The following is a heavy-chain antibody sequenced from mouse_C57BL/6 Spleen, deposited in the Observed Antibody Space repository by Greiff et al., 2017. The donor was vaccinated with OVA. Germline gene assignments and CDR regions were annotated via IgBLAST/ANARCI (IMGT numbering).Heavy chain of an antibody. CDR1: GYTFTDYN. CDR2: INPNNGGT. CDR3: ARGRGFAY. Sequence: EVQLQQSGPELVKPGASVKIPCKASGYTFTDYNMDWVKQSHGKSLEWIGDINPNNGGTIYNQKFKGKATLTVDKSSSTAYMELRSLTSEDTAVYYCARGRGFAYWAQGTLVTVSA. V-gene: IGHV1-18*01. J-gene: IGHJ3*01.